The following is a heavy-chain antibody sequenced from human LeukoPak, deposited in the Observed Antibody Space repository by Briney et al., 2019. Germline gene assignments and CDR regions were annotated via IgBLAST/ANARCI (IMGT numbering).Heavy chain of an antibody. CDR2: TYYRSKWYN. V-gene: IGHV6-1*01. D-gene: IGHD6-13*01. Sequence: SQTLSLTCAISGDSVSSNSVTWNWIRQSPSRGLEWLGRTYYRSKWYNDYAVSVKSRITINPDTSKNQFTLQLNSVTPEDAAVYYCARATYIAAAGSFDYWGQGTLVTVSS. CDR1: GDSVSSNSVT. CDR3: ARATYIAAAGSFDY. J-gene: IGHJ4*02.